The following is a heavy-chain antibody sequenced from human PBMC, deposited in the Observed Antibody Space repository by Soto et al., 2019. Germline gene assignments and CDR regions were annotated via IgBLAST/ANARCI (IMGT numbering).Heavy chain of an antibody. J-gene: IGHJ4*02. CDR3: ARMGATVAY. V-gene: IGHV4-59*12. Sequence: SETLSLTCTVSGDSFSNFYWSWIRQPPGKGLEWIGYFHGSGNSGYNPSLENRVSIGLGRSANQFSLKLSSVTAADTAVYYCARMGATVAYWGQGTLVTVSS. D-gene: IGHD1-26*01. CDR1: GDSFSNFY. CDR2: FHGSGNS.